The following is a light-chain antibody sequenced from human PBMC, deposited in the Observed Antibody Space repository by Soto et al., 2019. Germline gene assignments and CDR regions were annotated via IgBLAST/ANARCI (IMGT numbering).Light chain of an antibody. J-gene: IGLJ3*02. V-gene: IGLV2-14*01. CDR1: SSDVGSYKY. Sequence: QSALTQPASVAGSPGQSIAISCTGTSSDVGSYKYVSWYRQYPGKAPKLLIYAVNNRLSGVSNRFSGSQSGNTASLTISGLQVEDEGDYYCSTNISRTSLRVFGGGTKLTVL. CDR2: AVN. CDR3: STNISRTSLRV.